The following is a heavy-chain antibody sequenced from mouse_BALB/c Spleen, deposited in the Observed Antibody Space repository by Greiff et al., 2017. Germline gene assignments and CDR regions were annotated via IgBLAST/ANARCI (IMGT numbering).Heavy chain of an antibody. Sequence: EVKVEESGGGLVQPGGSMKLSCVASGFTFSSYWMSWVRQSPEKGLEWVAEIRLKSDNYATHYAESVKGKFTISRDDSKSRLYLQMNSLRAEDTGIYYCTALYYGSSYDYFDYWGQGTTLTVSS. D-gene: IGHD1-1*01. V-gene: IGHV6-3*01. CDR1: GFTFSSYW. J-gene: IGHJ2*01. CDR2: IRLKSDNYAT. CDR3: TALYYGSSYDYFDY.